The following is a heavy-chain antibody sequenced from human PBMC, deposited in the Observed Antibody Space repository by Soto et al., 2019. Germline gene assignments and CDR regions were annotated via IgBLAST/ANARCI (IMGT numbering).Heavy chain of an antibody. CDR1: GFTFSSHA. CDR3: ARNGGGSSLPCGDWLFDL. D-gene: IGHD2-15*01. V-gene: IGHV3-30-3*01. J-gene: IGHJ2*01. CDR2: ISNDGSKT. Sequence: QVQLVESGGGVVQPGGSLRLSCAASGFTFSSHAMYWVRQAPGKGLEWVAVISNDGSKTRYADSVKGRFTISRDNSKKTLSLLMNGLRAEDTAVYYCARNGGGSSLPCGDWLFDLWGRGALVTVSS.